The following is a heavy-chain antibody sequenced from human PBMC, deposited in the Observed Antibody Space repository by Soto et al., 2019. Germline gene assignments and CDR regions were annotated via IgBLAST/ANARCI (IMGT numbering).Heavy chain of an antibody. CDR3: ARAVGYGEYFDY. Sequence: SETLSLTCTVSGGSINSGDYYWSWIRQPPGKGLEWIGCIYYSGSTYYNPSLKSRVTISVDTSKNQFSLKLSSVTAADTAVHYCARAVGYGEYFDYWGQGTLVTVSS. V-gene: IGHV4-30-4*01. CDR1: GGSINSGDYY. D-gene: IGHD5-12*01. CDR2: IYYSGST. J-gene: IGHJ4*02.